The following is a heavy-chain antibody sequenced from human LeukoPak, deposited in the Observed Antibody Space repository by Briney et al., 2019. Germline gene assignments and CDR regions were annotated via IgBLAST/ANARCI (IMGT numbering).Heavy chain of an antibody. CDR3: AREETVTTGRVY. CDR2: IIPIFGTA. CDR1: GGTFSSYA. V-gene: IGHV1-69*05. D-gene: IGHD4-17*01. J-gene: IGHJ4*02. Sequence: GASVKVSCKASGGTFSSYAISWVRQAPGRGLEWMGGIIPIFGTANYAQKFQGRVTITTDESTSTAYMELSSLRSEDTAVYYCAREETVTTGRVYWGQGTLVTVSS.